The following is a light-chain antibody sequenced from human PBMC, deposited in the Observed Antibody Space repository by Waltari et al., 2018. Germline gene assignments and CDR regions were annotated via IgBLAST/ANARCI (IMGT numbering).Light chain of an antibody. V-gene: IGKV3-15*01. CDR2: EAS. CDR1: QSISIN. J-gene: IGKJ1*01. Sequence: EVVMTQSPATLSVSQGERATLSCRASQSISINMVWCQQRPGQAPRLLIYEASMRATDIPARFSGSGSGTEFTLTISSVQSEDAAVYYCQQFNDWPRTFGQGTKVEIK. CDR3: QQFNDWPRT.